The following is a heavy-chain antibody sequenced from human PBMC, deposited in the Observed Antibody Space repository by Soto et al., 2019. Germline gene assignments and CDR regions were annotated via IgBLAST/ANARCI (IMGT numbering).Heavy chain of an antibody. V-gene: IGHV4-30-4*01. D-gene: IGHD3-22*01. Sequence: SETLSLTCTVAGGSISGGDYYWSWISQPPGKGLEWIGYIYYSGSTYYNPSLKSRVTISVDTSKNQFSLKLSSVTAADTAVYYCARDRYYYDSSGYSHPLDYWGQGTLVTVSS. CDR2: IYYSGST. CDR3: ARDRYYYDSSGYSHPLDY. J-gene: IGHJ4*02. CDR1: GGSISGGDYY.